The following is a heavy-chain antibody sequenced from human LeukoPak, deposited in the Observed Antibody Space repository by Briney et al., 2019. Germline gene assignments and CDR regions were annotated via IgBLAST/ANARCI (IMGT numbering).Heavy chain of an antibody. D-gene: IGHD6-13*01. J-gene: IGHJ4*02. Sequence: GGSLRLSCAASGFTFSSSVMNWVRQAPGKGLEWVSSITSSSSYIYYADSVKGRFTISRDNAKNSLYLQMNSLRAEDTAVYYCARDRGSSWYSGYFGYWGQGTLVTVSS. V-gene: IGHV3-21*01. CDR1: GFTFSSSV. CDR3: ARDRGSSWYSGYFGY. CDR2: ITSSSSYI.